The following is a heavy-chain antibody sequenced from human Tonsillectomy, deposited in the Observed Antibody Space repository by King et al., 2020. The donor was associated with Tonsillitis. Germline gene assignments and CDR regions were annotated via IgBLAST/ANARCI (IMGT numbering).Heavy chain of an antibody. CDR1: GGSISSDSYY. CDR2: IYYSGST. V-gene: IGHV4-39*07. Sequence: LQLQESGPGLVKPSETLSLTCTVSGGSISSDSYYWAWIRQPPGKGLEWIGSIYYSGSTYYNPSLKSRVTISVDTSKNQFSLNLNSVTAADTAVYYCARHRGLGGSVYDAFDIWGQGTMVTVSS. CDR3: ARHRGLGGSVYDAFDI. J-gene: IGHJ3*02. D-gene: IGHD3-10*01.